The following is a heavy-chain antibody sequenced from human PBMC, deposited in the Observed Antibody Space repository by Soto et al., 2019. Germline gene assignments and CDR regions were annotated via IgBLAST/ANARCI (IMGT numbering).Heavy chain of an antibody. CDR1: GFTFSSYA. CDR2: ISGSGGST. Sequence: EVQLLESGGGLVQPGGSLRLSCAASGFTFSSYAMSWVRQAPGKGLEWVSAISGSGGSTYYADSVKGRFTISRDNSKNSLYLQMNSLRAEDTAVYYCANSGKAGGYSYGPLAEYFQHWGQGTLVTVSS. V-gene: IGHV3-23*01. D-gene: IGHD5-18*01. J-gene: IGHJ1*01. CDR3: ANSGKAGGYSYGPLAEYFQH.